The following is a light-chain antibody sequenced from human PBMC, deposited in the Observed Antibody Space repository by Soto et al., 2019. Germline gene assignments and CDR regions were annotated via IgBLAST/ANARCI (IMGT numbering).Light chain of an antibody. CDR3: QQYNTYSGT. CDR1: QSINSW. Sequence: DIEMTQSPSTLSACVGDRVTITCRASQSINSWLAWYQQKPGKAPKLLIYKASSLQSGVPSRFSGSGSGTEFTLAISSLQSDDFATYYCQQYNTYSGTLGQGTRVEIK. V-gene: IGKV1-5*03. J-gene: IGKJ1*01. CDR2: KAS.